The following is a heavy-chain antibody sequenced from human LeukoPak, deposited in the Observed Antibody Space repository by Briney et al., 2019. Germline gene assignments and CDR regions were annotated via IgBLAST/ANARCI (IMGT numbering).Heavy chain of an antibody. D-gene: IGHD4-17*01. V-gene: IGHV4-34*01. CDR2: INHSGST. Sequence: SETLSLTCAVYGGSFSGYYWSWIRQPPGKGLEWIGEINHSGSTNYNPSLKSRVTISVDTSKNQFSLKLSSVTAADTAVYYCARGPHMTTVTTRNFDYWGQGTLATVSS. CDR3: ARGPHMTTVTTRNFDY. CDR1: GGSFSGYY. J-gene: IGHJ4*02.